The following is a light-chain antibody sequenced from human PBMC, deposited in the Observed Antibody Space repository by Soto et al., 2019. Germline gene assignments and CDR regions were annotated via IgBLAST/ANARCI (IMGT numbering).Light chain of an antibody. CDR2: AAS. Sequence: AVLLTQSPSSFSASTGERATITCRASQDIHNYLAWHQQVPGKAPKLLLYAASILQTGVPSRFSGSGSGTDFSLTIDGLQSEAVATYFCQHYYNYPWTFGQGTTVE. J-gene: IGKJ1*01. CDR3: QHYYNYPWT. CDR1: QDIHNY. V-gene: IGKV1-8*01.